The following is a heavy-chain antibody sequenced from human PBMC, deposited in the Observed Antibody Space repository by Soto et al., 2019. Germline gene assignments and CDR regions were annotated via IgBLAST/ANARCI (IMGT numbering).Heavy chain of an antibody. Sequence: GGSLRLSCTASGFTFGDYAMSWFRQAPGKGLEWVGFIRSKAYGGTTEYAASVKGRFTISRDDSKSIAYLQMNSLKTEDTAVYYCTRGFVSGEATGGFDYWGQGTLVTVSS. CDR1: GFTFGDYA. CDR3: TRGFVSGEATGGFDY. D-gene: IGHD3-10*01. V-gene: IGHV3-49*03. CDR2: IRSKAYGGTT. J-gene: IGHJ4*02.